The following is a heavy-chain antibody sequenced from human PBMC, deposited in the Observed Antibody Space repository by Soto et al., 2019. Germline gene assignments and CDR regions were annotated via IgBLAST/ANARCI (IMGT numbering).Heavy chain of an antibody. CDR3: ARHFTYYDILTGYSVAYYYMDV. CDR2: IYYSGST. D-gene: IGHD3-9*01. CDR1: GGSISSYY. Sequence: SSETLSLTCTVSGGSISSYYWSWIRQPPGKGLEWSGYIYYSGSTNYNPSLKSRVTISVDTSKNHFSLKLSSVTAADTAVYYCARHFTYYDILTGYSVAYYYMDVWGKGTTVTVSS. V-gene: IGHV4-59*08. J-gene: IGHJ6*03.